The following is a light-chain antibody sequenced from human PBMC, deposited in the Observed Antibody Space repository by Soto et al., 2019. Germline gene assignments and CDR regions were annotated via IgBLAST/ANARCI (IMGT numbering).Light chain of an antibody. J-gene: IGKJ2*01. V-gene: IGKV3-11*01. CDR3: QQRADRPPFT. Sequence: EIVLTQSPASLSLSPGERATFSCRASETLNDNLAWYHQKPGQPPRVLIYDASTRATGLPDRFTGRGSGTEFTLLINNLEPEDAGFYYCQQRADRPPFTFGQGTKLE. CDR1: ETLNDN. CDR2: DAS.